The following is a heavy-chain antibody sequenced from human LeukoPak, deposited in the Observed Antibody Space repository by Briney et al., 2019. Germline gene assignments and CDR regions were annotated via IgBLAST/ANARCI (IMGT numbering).Heavy chain of an antibody. CDR2: ISAYNGNT. Sequence: ASVKVSCKASGYTFTSYGISWVRQAPGQGLEWMGWISAYNGNTNYAQKLQGRVTMTTDTSTSTAYMELRSLRSDDTAVYYCARVLSDFWSGYYLFWGQGTLVTVSS. CDR3: ARVLSDFWSGYYLF. J-gene: IGHJ4*02. D-gene: IGHD3-3*01. CDR1: GYTFTSYG. V-gene: IGHV1-18*01.